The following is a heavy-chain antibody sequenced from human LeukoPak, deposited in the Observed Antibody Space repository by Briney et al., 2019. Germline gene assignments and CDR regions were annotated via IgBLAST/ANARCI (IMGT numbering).Heavy chain of an antibody. CDR1: GFTVSSNY. D-gene: IGHD1-14*01. CDR3: ARDNRPGADAFDI. J-gene: IGHJ3*02. CDR2: IYTGGST. V-gene: IGHV3-66*01. Sequence: PGGSLRLSCAASGFTVSSNYMSWVRQAPGKGLEWVSAIYTGGSTYYAGSVKGRFTISRDNSKNTLYLQMNSLRAEDTAVYYCARDNRPGADAFDIWGQGTMVTVSS.